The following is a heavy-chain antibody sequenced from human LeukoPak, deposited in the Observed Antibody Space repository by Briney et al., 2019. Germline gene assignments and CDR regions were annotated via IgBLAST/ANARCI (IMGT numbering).Heavy chain of an antibody. CDR3: APRGAARNFDY. CDR1: GFTFSSYA. V-gene: IGHV3-23*01. Sequence: GGSLRLSCAASGFTFSSYAMSWIRQAPGKGLEWVSAISSGGSVTTYADSVKGRFTISRDNSKNTLYLQMNSPGAEDTAVYYCAPRGAARNFDYWGQGALVTVSS. CDR2: ISSGGSVT. J-gene: IGHJ4*02. D-gene: IGHD6-6*01.